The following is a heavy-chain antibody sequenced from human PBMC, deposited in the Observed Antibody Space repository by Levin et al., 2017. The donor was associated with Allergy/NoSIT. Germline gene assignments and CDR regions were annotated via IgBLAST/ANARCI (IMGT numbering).Heavy chain of an antibody. CDR1: GYTFTSYY. CDR2: INPSGGST. D-gene: IGHD3-10*01. Sequence: ASVKVSCKASGYTFTSYYMHWVRQAPGQGLEWMGIINPSGGSTSYAQKFQGRVTMTRDTSTSTVYMELSSLRSEDTAVYYCARWCISSDYYGSGSYYIGWFDPWGQGTLVTVSS. J-gene: IGHJ5*02. V-gene: IGHV1-46*01. CDR3: ARWCISSDYYGSGSYYIGWFDP.